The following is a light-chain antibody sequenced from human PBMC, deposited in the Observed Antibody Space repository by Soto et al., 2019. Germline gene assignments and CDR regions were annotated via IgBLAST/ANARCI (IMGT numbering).Light chain of an antibody. CDR2: LAS. V-gene: IGKV2-28*01. CDR1: QSLLHINGYNY. Sequence: DIVVTQSPLSLPVTPGEPASISCRSSQSLLHINGYNYLDWYLQKPGQPPQLLIYLASSRASGVPDRFSSSGSGTDFTLKISRVEAEDFGVYYCIQTLQTPFSFGGGTKV. CDR3: IQTLQTPFS. J-gene: IGKJ4*01.